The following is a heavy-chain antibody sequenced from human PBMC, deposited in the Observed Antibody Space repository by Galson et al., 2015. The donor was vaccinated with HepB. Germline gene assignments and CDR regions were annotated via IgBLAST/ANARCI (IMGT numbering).Heavy chain of an antibody. CDR3: AKGGSSAWVPFDY. D-gene: IGHD6-19*01. J-gene: IGHJ4*02. Sequence: SVKVSCKASGYTFTGYYVHWVRQAPGQGLEWMGYINPNSGGTNYAQKFQGWVTMTRDTSISTAYMEVTRLKSDDTAVYYCAKGGSSAWVPFDYWGQGTLVTVSS. CDR2: INPNSGGT. CDR1: GYTFTGYY. V-gene: IGHV1-2*04.